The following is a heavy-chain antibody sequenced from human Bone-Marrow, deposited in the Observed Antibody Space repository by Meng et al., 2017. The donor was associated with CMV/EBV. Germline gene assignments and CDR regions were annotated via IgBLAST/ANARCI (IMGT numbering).Heavy chain of an antibody. CDR1: GCSISSSSYY. CDR3: APLNTYYYDSSGGP. D-gene: IGHD3-22*01. V-gene: IGHV4-39*01. Sequence: SGCSISSSSYYWGWIRQPPGKGLEWIGSIYYSGSTYYNPSLKSRVTISVDTSKNQFSLKLSSVTAADTAVYYCAPLNTYYYDSSGGPWGQGTLVTVSS. J-gene: IGHJ5*02. CDR2: IYYSGST.